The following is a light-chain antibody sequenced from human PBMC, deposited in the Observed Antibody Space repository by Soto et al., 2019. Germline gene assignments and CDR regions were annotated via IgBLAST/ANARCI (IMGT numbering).Light chain of an antibody. J-gene: IGKJ4*01. V-gene: IGKV1-17*01. CDR1: QSISIY. CDR2: AAS. CDR3: LQYNGFPFT. Sequence: VHMTQSPSSLSASVGDRLTLTCRASQSISIYLNWYQQKPGKAPKLLIYAASSLQSGVPSRFSGSGSGTEFTLTISSLQPEDFATYYCLQYNGFPFTFGGGTKVDIK.